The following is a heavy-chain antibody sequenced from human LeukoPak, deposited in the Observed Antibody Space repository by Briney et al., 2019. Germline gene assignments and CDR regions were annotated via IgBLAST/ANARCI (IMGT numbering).Heavy chain of an antibody. CDR1: VVSMNGYY. CDR3: ARGVAAVAGTSLGEGFDP. V-gene: IGHV4-4*07. D-gene: IGHD6-19*01. Sequence: PSETLSLTCSVSVVSMNGYYWSWLRQSAGNRLEWIGHVDSSGNTNYNPSLKSRVTISVDTSKNQFSLKLSSVTAADTAVYYCARGVAAVAGTSLGEGFDPWGQGTLVTVSS. J-gene: IGHJ5*02. CDR2: VDSSGNT.